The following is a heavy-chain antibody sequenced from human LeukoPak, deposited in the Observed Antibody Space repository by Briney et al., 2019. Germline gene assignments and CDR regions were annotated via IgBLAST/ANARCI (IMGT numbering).Heavy chain of an antibody. Sequence: GRSLRLSCAASGFTFSSYPMHWVRQAPGKGLEWVAVISYDGSNKYYADSVKGRFTISRDNSKNTLYLQMNSLRAEDTAVYYCARDRSGEYYDFWSGYLKDYWGQGTLVTVSS. D-gene: IGHD3-3*01. V-gene: IGHV3-30*04. CDR3: ARDRSGEYYDFWSGYLKDY. CDR1: GFTFSSYP. CDR2: ISYDGSNK. J-gene: IGHJ4*02.